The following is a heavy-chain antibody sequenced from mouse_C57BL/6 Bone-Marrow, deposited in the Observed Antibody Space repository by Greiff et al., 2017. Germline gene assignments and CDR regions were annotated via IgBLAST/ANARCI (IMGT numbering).Heavy chain of an antibody. Sequence: VQLQQPGAELVRPGSSVKLSCKASGYTFTSYWMDWVKQRPGQGLEWIGNIYPSDSETHYNQKFKDKATLTVDKSSSTAYMQLSSRTSEDSAVYYCARSRQLRFPFDDWGQGTTLTVSS. CDR2: IYPSDSET. J-gene: IGHJ2*01. CDR1: GYTFTSYW. D-gene: IGHD3-2*02. CDR3: ARSRQLRFPFDD. V-gene: IGHV1-61*01.